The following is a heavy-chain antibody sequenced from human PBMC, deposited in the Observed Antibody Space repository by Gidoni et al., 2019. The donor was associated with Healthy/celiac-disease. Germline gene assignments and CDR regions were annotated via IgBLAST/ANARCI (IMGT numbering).Heavy chain of an antibody. D-gene: IGHD3-22*01. CDR3: AREALRHYYDSSGVDY. CDR1: GYTFTSYG. Sequence: QVQLVPSGAEVKKPGASVKVSCKASGYTFTSYGISWVRQAPGQGLELMGWISAHTGNTNYAQKLQGRVTMTTDTSTSTAYMELRSLRSDDTAVYYCAREALRHYYDSSGVDYWGQGTLVTVSS. V-gene: IGHV1-18*01. J-gene: IGHJ4*02. CDR2: ISAHTGNT.